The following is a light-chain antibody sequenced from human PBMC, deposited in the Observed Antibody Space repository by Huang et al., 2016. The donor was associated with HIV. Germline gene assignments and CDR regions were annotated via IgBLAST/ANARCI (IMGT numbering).Light chain of an antibody. CDR2: QVS. Sequence: DVVMTQSPLSLPVTLGQPASIFCKSSQGLVSSDGDTYLNWFQQRPGQSPRRLIYQVSNRYSGVPHRFSGSGSGTYFTLRISPVEAEDIATYYCMQGTHWPGTFGPGTKMDI. V-gene: IGKV2-30*01. J-gene: IGKJ1*01. CDR3: MQGTHWPGT. CDR1: QGLVSSDGDTY.